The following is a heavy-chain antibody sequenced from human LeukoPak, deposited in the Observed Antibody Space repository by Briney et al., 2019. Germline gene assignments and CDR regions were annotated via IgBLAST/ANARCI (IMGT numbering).Heavy chain of an antibody. CDR3: ATEQQLVFQFDY. V-gene: IGHV1-46*01. CDR1: GYTFTSYY. D-gene: IGHD6-13*01. J-gene: IGHJ4*02. Sequence: ASVKVSRKASGYTFTSYYMHWVRQAPGQGLEWMGIINSSGGTTTYAQKFQGRVTMTEDTSTDTAYMELSSLRSEDTAVYYCATEQQLVFQFDYWGQGTLVTVSS. CDR2: INSSGGTT.